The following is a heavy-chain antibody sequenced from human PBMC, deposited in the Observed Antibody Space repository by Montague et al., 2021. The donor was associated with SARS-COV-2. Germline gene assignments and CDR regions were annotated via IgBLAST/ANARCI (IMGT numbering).Heavy chain of an antibody. V-gene: IGHV4-39*01. J-gene: IGHJ5*02. CDR3: ARRPPITIFGVVIIGAWFGP. CDR1: GGSISSSSYY. Sequence: SETLSLTCTVSGGSISSSSYYWGWIRQPPGKGLEWIGSIYYSGSTYYNPSLKSRVTISVDTSKNQFSLKLSSVTAADTAVYYCARRPPITIFGVVIIGAWFGPWGQGTLGTVSS. D-gene: IGHD3-3*01. CDR2: IYYSGST.